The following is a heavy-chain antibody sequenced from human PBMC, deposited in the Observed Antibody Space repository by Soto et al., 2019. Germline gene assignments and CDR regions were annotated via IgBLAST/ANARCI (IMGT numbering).Heavy chain of an antibody. V-gene: IGHV3-30-3*01. CDR1: GFTFSSYA. J-gene: IGHJ4*02. CDR2: ISYDGSNK. D-gene: IGHD5-12*01. Sequence: GGSLRLSCAASGFTFSSYAMHWVRQAPGKGLEWVAVISYDGSNKYYADSVKGRFTISRDNSKNTLYLQMNSLRAEDTAVYYCARDYGRSGYVPSTIQVNWPQDSRDDYWGQGTLVTVSS. CDR3: ARDYGRSGYVPSTIQVNWPQDSRDDY.